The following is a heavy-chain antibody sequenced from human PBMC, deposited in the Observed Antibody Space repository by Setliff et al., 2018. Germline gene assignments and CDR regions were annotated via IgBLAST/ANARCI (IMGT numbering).Heavy chain of an antibody. CDR2: IYYSGST. CDR3: ARVVPAAMYFDY. CDR1: GGSISSSSYY. Sequence: SETLSLTCTVSGGSISSSSYYWGWIRQPPGKGLEWIGSIYYSGSTYYNPSLKSRVTISVDTSKNQFSLKLSSVTAADTAVYYCARVVPAAMYFDYWGQGTLVTV. D-gene: IGHD2-2*01. V-gene: IGHV4-39*01. J-gene: IGHJ4*02.